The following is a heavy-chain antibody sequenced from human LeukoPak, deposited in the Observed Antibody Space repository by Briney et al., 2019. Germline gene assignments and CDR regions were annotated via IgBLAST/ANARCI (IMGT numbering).Heavy chain of an antibody. CDR1: GGSISSGGYY. J-gene: IGHJ4*02. Sequence: SQTLSLTCTVSGGSISSGGYYWSWIRQHPGQGLVWNGYIYYSGSTYYNPSLKGRVTISVDTSKNQFSLKLSSVTAADTAVYYCARGYYYGSGSIHFDYWGQGTLVTVSS. V-gene: IGHV4-31*03. D-gene: IGHD3-10*01. CDR2: IYYSGST. CDR3: ARGYYYGSGSIHFDY.